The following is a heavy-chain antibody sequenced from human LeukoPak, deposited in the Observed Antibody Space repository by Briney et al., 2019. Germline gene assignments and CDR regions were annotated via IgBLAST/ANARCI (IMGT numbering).Heavy chain of an antibody. D-gene: IGHD2-15*01. Sequence: DSVKGRFTISRDNSENTLYLQMKNLRAEDTAVYYCASSGYCSGGSCYLRYWYFDLWGRGTLVAVSS. J-gene: IGHJ2*01. V-gene: IGHV3-23*01. CDR3: ASSGYCSGGSCYLRYWYFDL.